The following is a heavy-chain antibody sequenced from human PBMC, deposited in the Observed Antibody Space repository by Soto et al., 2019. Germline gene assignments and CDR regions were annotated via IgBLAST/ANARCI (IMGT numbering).Heavy chain of an antibody. CDR3: ARLNTAQYSSSWSYYYYYGMDV. J-gene: IGHJ6*02. D-gene: IGHD6-13*01. CDR2: IYHSGST. CDR1: GGSISSSNW. V-gene: IGHV4-4*02. Sequence: PSETLSLTCAVSGGSISSSNWWSWVRQPPGKGLEWIREIYHSGSTNYNPSLKSRVTISVDKSKNQFSLKLSSVTAADTAVYYCARLNTAQYSSSWSYYYYYGMDVWGQGTTVTVPS.